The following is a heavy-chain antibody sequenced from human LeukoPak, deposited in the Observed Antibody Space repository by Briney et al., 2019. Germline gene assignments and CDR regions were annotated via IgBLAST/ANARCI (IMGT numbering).Heavy chain of an antibody. J-gene: IGHJ4*02. CDR1: GFTFSSYA. D-gene: IGHD1-26*01. CDR3: AKDRGSYWRLFDY. CDR2: ISGSGGST. V-gene: IGHV3-23*01. Sequence: GGSLRLSCAASGFTFSSYAMSWVRQAPGEGLEWVSAISGSGGSTYYADSVKGRFTISRDNSKNTLYLQMNSLRAEDAAVYYCAKDRGSYWRLFDYWGQGTLVTVSS.